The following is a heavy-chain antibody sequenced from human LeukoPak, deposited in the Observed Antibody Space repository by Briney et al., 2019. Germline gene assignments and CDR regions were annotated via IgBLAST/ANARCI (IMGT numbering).Heavy chain of an antibody. J-gene: IGHJ4*02. CDR1: GLSYSSYD. V-gene: IGHV3-21*01. Sequence: GGPQRLSRAASGLSYSSYDMNWVRQAPGKGLEWVSSISDSSTYIYYADSLKGRFTISRDNAKNSLYLQINSLRVEDTAVYYCARGVRRAVPDYWGGGPGVTVSS. D-gene: IGHD6-19*01. CDR3: ARGVRRAVPDY. CDR2: ISDSSTYI.